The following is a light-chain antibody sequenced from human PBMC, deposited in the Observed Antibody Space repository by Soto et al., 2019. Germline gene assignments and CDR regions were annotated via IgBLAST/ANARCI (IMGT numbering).Light chain of an antibody. J-gene: IGLJ2*01. V-gene: IGLV1-40*01. CDR2: SNT. Sequence: QTVVTQPPSVSGAPGQRATISCTGSNSNIGAGFGVQWYQQFPRTAPRLLIYSNTNRPSGVPDRFSASKSGTSASLAITGLRAEDEADYYCQSFDINVLALIFGVGTKVTVL. CDR1: NSNIGAGFG. CDR3: QSFDINVLALI.